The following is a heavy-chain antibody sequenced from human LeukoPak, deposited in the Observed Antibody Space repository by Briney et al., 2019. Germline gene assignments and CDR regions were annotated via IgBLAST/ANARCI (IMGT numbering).Heavy chain of an antibody. Sequence: GASVQVSCKASGYTFTGYYMHWVRQAPGQGLEWMGWINPNSGGTNYAQKFQGRVTMTRDTSISTAYMELSRLRSDDTAVYYCARGITIFGVVIIDFDYWGQGTLVTVSS. V-gene: IGHV1-2*02. CDR2: INPNSGGT. CDR3: ARGITIFGVVIIDFDY. CDR1: GYTFTGYY. J-gene: IGHJ4*02. D-gene: IGHD3-3*01.